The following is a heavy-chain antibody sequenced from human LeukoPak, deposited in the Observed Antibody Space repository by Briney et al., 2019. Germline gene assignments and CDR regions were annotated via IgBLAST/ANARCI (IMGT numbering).Heavy chain of an antibody. CDR2: SYYSGST. D-gene: IGHD6-19*01. Sequence: SETLSLTCTVSGGSISSSSYYWGRIRQPPGKGLGGLGSSYYSGSTYYNPSLKSRLTISVDTSKNQFSLKLSSVTAADTAVYYCARHDGGSGWYKFYFDYWGQGTLVTVSS. CDR3: ARHDGGSGWYKFYFDY. V-gene: IGHV4-39*01. CDR1: GGSISSSSYY. J-gene: IGHJ4*02.